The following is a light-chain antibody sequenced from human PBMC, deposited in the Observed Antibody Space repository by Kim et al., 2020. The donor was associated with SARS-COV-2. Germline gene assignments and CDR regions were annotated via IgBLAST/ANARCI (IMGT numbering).Light chain of an antibody. V-gene: IGLV3-1*01. CDR2: RNN. J-gene: IGLJ1*01. CDR1: KLEDKY. CDR3: QAWDSSIYV. Sequence: VAPGETDSIAWSGDKLEDKYASWYQQKPGQAPVVVIFRNNRRPSGIPELFSGSNSGNTATLTLSGTQAMDEADYYCQAWDSSIYVFGTGNKVTVL.